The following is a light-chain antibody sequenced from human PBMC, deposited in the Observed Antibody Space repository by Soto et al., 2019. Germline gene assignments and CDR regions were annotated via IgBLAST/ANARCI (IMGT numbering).Light chain of an antibody. CDR3: QQYHSHPVT. Sequence: DIQMTQSPSSVSASVGDRVTITCRASQDINSHLAWFQQKPGKAPKSPISDASSLQSGVPLNFSGSGSGTDFSLTISSLQPEDFATYYCQQYHSHPVTFGGGTKVEIK. J-gene: IGKJ4*01. CDR2: DAS. CDR1: QDINSH. V-gene: IGKV1-16*02.